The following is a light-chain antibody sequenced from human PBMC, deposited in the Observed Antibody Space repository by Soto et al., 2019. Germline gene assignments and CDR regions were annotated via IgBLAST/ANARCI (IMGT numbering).Light chain of an antibody. J-gene: IGLJ1*01. CDR3: SSYTSSSTAYV. CDR1: SSDVGGYNY. CDR2: DVS. Sequence: QSALTQPASVSGSPGQSITISCTGTSSDVGGYNYVSWYQQHPGKAPKLMIYDVSNRPSGVSNRFSGSKSGNTASLTISGLQAEEDADYYCSSYTSSSTAYVFGTGTKLTVL. V-gene: IGLV2-14*01.